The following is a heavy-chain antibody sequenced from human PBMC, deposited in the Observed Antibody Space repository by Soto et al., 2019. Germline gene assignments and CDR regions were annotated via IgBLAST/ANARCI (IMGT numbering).Heavy chain of an antibody. D-gene: IGHD4-17*01. Sequence: QVQLQESGPGLVKPSGTLSLTCAVSGGSISSSNWWSWVRQPPGKGLEWIEEIYHSGSTNYNPSLKSRVTVPPDKSKKQSSVKRSSVTAADTAVYYCARDPGDGDYEGYYYYGMDVWGQRTTVTVSS. CDR2: IYHSGST. V-gene: IGHV4-4*02. CDR3: ARDPGDGDYEGYYYYGMDV. J-gene: IGHJ6*02. CDR1: GGSISSSNW.